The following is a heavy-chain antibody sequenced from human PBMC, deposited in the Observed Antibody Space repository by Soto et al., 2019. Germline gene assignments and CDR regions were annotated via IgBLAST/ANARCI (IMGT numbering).Heavy chain of an antibody. Sequence: SETLSLTCTVSGGSVSSYYWSWIRQSPGKGLEWIGYIYYSGSTKYKPSLKSRVTISVDTSKNQFSLKLSSVTAADTAVYYCARIPLDYDFWSGYIGYFDLWGRGTLVTVSS. J-gene: IGHJ2*01. CDR2: IYYSGST. D-gene: IGHD3-3*01. CDR3: ARIPLDYDFWSGYIGYFDL. CDR1: GGSVSSYY. V-gene: IGHV4-59*02.